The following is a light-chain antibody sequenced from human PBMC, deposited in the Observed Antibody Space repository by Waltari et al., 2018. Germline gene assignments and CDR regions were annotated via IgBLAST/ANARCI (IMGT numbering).Light chain of an antibody. J-gene: IGKJ2*01. V-gene: IGKV1-33*01. Sequence: DIQMTQSPSSLSASVRDRVTITCQASHDISNYLNWYQQKPGKAPKLLIYDASNLETGVSSRFSGSGSGTDFTFTIRSLQPEDIATYYCQQYDNLPYTFGQGTKLEIK. CDR3: QQYDNLPYT. CDR1: HDISNY. CDR2: DAS.